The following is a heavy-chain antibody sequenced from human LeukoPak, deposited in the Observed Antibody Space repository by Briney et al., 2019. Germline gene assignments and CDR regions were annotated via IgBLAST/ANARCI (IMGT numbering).Heavy chain of an antibody. CDR2: IYPGDSDT. CDR3: ARQITVAGSGLDAFDI. J-gene: IGHJ3*02. V-gene: IGHV5-51*01. Sequence: GESLKISCKGSGYNFITYWIGWVRQMPGKGLEWMGIIYPGDSDTRYSPSFQGQVTISADKSISTAYLQWSSLKASDTAMYYCARQITVAGSGLDAFDIWGQGTMVTVSS. CDR1: GYNFITYW. D-gene: IGHD6-19*01.